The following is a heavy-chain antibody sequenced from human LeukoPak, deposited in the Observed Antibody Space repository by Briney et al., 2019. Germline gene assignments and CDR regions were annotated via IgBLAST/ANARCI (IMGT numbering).Heavy chain of an antibody. Sequence: PGGSLRLSCAASGFTFSDYYMSWIRQAPGKGLEWVSYISSSSSYTNYADSVKGRFTISRDNAKNSLYLQMNSLRAEDTAVYYCARLSSGYSQFDYWGQGTLVTVSS. CDR3: ARLSSGYSQFDY. J-gene: IGHJ4*02. D-gene: IGHD3-22*01. CDR1: GFTFSDYY. V-gene: IGHV3-11*06. CDR2: ISSSSSYT.